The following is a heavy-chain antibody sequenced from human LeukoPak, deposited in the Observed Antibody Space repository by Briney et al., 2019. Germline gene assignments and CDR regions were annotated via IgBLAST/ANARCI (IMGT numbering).Heavy chain of an antibody. CDR3: AKDYSGSYYPNYFDY. Sequence: GGSLRLSCAASGFTFSNYAMRWVRQAPGKGLEWVSGISGSGDSTYYADSVKGRFTISRDNAKNSLYLQMNSLRAEDTALYYCAKDYSGSYYPNYFDYWGQGTLVTVSS. V-gene: IGHV3-23*01. CDR1: GFTFSNYA. D-gene: IGHD1-26*01. J-gene: IGHJ4*02. CDR2: ISGSGDST.